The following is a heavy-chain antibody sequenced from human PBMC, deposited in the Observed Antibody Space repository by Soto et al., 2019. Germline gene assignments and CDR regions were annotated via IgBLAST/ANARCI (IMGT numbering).Heavy chain of an antibody. V-gene: IGHV1-69*01. Sequence: QVQLVQSGAEVKKPGSSVRVSCKASGGTFSSNAVSWVRQAPGQGLEWMGGIIPIFGTANYAQKFQGRVTINADESTNTAYMELSSLRSEDTVVYFCAFRDGHNYWLDAFDIWGQGAMVTVSS. D-gene: IGHD5-12*01. CDR1: GGTFSSNA. J-gene: IGHJ3*02. CDR3: AFRDGHNYWLDAFDI. CDR2: IIPIFGTA.